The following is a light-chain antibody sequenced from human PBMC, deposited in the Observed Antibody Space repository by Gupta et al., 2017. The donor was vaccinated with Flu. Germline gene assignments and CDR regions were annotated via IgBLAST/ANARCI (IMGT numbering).Light chain of an antibody. Sequence: QLVLTQSPPASASLRASVKPTCTLSSGDSSYAIAWHQQQPEKGPRYLMKLNSDGSHSKGDGIPDRVSGSSSGAERYLTISSLQSEDEADYYCQTWGTGIRVFGGGTKLTVL. J-gene: IGLJ3*02. V-gene: IGLV4-69*01. CDR2: LNSDGSH. CDR3: QTWGTGIRV. CDR1: SGDSSYA.